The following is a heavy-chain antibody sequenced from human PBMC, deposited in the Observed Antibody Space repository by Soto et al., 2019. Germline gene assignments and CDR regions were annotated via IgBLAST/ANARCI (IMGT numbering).Heavy chain of an antibody. CDR1: GGSFSGYY. Sequence: SETLSLTCAVYGGSFSGYYWSWIRQPPGKGLEWIGEINHSGSTNYNPSLKSRVTISVDTSKNQFSLKLSSVTAADTAVYYCARGYHADYYYYYYGMDVWGQGTTVTVS. CDR2: INHSGST. V-gene: IGHV4-34*01. J-gene: IGHJ6*02. D-gene: IGHD2-2*01. CDR3: ARGYHADYYYYYYGMDV.